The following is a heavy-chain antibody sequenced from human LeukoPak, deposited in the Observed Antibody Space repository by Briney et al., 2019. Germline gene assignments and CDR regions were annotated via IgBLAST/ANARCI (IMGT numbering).Heavy chain of an antibody. D-gene: IGHD6-19*01. Sequence: GGSLRLSCAASGFTFDDYAMHWVRHAPGKGLEWVSGISWNSGSIGYADSVKGRFTISRDNAKNSLYLQMNSLRAEDTALYYCAKDPSERGVAVAGTYNWFDPWGQGTLVTVSS. CDR1: GFTFDDYA. V-gene: IGHV3-9*01. CDR2: ISWNSGSI. CDR3: AKDPSERGVAVAGTYNWFDP. J-gene: IGHJ5*02.